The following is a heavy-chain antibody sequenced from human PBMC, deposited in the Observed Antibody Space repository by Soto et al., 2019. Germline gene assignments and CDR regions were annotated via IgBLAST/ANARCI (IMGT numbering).Heavy chain of an antibody. V-gene: IGHV4-34*01. J-gene: IGHJ6*02. D-gene: IGHD7-27*01. CDR3: AAADWGHNFYYGMDV. CDR2: INQSGST. Sequence: PSETLSLTCAVYGGSFSVYYWSWIRHPPGKGLEWIGEINQSGSTNYKSSLKSRVTISVDTSKNQFSLKLSSVTAADTAVYYCAAADWGHNFYYGMDVWGQGTTVTVSS. CDR1: GGSFSVYY.